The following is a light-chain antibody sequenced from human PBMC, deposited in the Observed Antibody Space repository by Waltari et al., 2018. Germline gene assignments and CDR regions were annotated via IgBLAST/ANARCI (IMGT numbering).Light chain of an antibody. V-gene: IGLV4-69*01. CDR3: QTWGTGIHV. CDR1: TAHSTYA. J-gene: IGLJ1*01. Sequence: QLVLTQSPSASASPAASVQLTCTLSTAHSTYASAWHQQQPEKGPRFLMKLKSDGSHRKGDGIPDRFSGSSSGAERYLTISSLQSEDEADYYCQTWGTGIHVFGTGTKVTVL. CDR2: LKSDGSH.